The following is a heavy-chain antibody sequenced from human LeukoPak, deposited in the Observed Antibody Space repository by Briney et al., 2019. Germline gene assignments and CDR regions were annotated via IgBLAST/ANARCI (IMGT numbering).Heavy chain of an antibody. V-gene: IGHV3-74*01. Sequence: GGSLRLSCAASGFTFSKYWMLWVRQAPGKGLESVSRIDTDGTVTTYADSVKGRFTVSRDNADNTMFLQMDSVRDEDTAVYYCATKQWLAPPPDSWGQGTPVTVSS. D-gene: IGHD6-19*01. CDR2: IDTDGTVT. J-gene: IGHJ4*02. CDR3: ATKQWLAPPPDS. CDR1: GFTFSKYW.